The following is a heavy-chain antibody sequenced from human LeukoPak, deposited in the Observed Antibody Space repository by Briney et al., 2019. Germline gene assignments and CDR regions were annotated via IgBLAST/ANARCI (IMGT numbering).Heavy chain of an antibody. J-gene: IGHJ4*02. CDR3: ARGYPQYYYDSSGYYFDY. Sequence: SVKVSCKTSGGTFSSYAISWVRQAPGQGLEWMGGIIPIFGTANYAQKFQGRVTITADESTSTAYMELSSLRSEDTAVYYCARGYPQYYYDSSGYYFDYWGQGTLVTVSS. CDR2: IIPIFGTA. D-gene: IGHD3-22*01. CDR1: GGTFSSYA. V-gene: IGHV1-69*13.